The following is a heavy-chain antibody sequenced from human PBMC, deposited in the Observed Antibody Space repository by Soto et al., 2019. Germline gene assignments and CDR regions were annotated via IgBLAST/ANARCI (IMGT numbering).Heavy chain of an antibody. CDR1: GFTFSSNA. J-gene: IGHJ5*02. V-gene: IGHV3-23*01. CDR2: ISASGGST. CDR3: ANKGGQFDP. Sequence: EVQLLESGGGLVQPGGSLRLSCAASGFTFSSNAMSWVRQAPGKGPEWVSGISASGGSTYYSDSVKGRFTISRDNSKNTLYLQMNSVRAEDTAVYYCANKGGQFDPWGQGTLVTVSS.